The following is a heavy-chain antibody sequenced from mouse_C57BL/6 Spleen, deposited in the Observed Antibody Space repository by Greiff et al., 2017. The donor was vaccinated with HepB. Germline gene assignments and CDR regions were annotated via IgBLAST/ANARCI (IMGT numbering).Heavy chain of an antibody. CDR2: INSSSGYT. CDR1: GYTFTSYW. Sequence: VQLQQSGAELAKPGASVKLSCKASGYTFTSYWMHWVKQRPGQGLEWIGYINSSSGYTKYNQKFKDKATLTANKSSSTAYMQLSSLTYEDSAVYYCARRDTVVAHYAMDYWGQGTSVTVSS. D-gene: IGHD1-1*01. J-gene: IGHJ4*01. V-gene: IGHV1-7*01. CDR3: ARRDTVVAHYAMDY.